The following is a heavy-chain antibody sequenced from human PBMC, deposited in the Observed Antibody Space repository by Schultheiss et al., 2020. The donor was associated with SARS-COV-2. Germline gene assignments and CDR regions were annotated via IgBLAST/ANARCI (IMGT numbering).Heavy chain of an antibody. CDR2: ITGSGGNT. CDR1: GLTFSSYA. CDR3: ARDHWARGSSSAAVEGDFDY. D-gene: IGHD6-6*01. Sequence: GGSLRLSCAASGLTFSSYAMSWVRQAPGKGLEWVSGITGSGGNTYYADSVKGRFTISRDNSKNMLYLQLNSLRAEDTAVYYCARDHWARGSSSAAVEGDFDYWGQGTLVTVSS. J-gene: IGHJ4*02. V-gene: IGHV3-23*01.